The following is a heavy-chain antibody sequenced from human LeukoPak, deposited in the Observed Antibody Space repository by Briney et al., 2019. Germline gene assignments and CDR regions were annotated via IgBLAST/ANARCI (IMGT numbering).Heavy chain of an antibody. V-gene: IGHV3-48*03. J-gene: IGHJ5*02. CDR1: GFTFSSYA. CDR3: ARGAAGGMYNWFDP. Sequence: GGSLRLSCAASGFTFSSYAMNWVRQAPGKGLEWVSYMSSRGSIIFYADSVKGRFTISRDNAKNSLYLQMDSLRVEDTAVYYCARGAAGGMYNWFDPWGQGTLVTVSS. CDR2: MSSRGSII. D-gene: IGHD6-13*01.